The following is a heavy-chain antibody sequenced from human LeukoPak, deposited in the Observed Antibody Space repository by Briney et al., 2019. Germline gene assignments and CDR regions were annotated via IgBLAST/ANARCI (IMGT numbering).Heavy chain of an antibody. Sequence: SETLSLTCTVSSGSISSYYWSWIRQPPGKGLEWIGYIYYSGSTNYNPSLKSRVTISVDTSKNQFSLKLSSVTAADTAVYYCARDPPGGIVVVPNWYFDLWGRGTLVTVSS. CDR2: IYYSGST. J-gene: IGHJ2*01. CDR1: SGSISSYY. D-gene: IGHD2-2*01. V-gene: IGHV4-59*01. CDR3: ARDPPGGIVVVPNWYFDL.